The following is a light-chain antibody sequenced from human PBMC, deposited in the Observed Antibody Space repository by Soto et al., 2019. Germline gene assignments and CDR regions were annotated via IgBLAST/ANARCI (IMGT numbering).Light chain of an antibody. J-gene: IGKJ2*01. CDR3: QQYDHWPPCS. Sequence: PQSPVTLSVSPGDAATLSCRASQSVSRFLAWYQQTPGQRLRLLIYAASSRVLGVPARFTGSDSGTDFTLPISDVQSEDAVLYYCQQYDHWPPCSFGQGTRLEIK. CDR2: AAS. V-gene: IGKV3-15*01. CDR1: QSVSRF.